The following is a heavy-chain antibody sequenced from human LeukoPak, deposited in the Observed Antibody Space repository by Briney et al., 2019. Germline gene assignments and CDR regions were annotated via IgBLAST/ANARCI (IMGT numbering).Heavy chain of an antibody. CDR3: ARGPEGSSLNWFDP. Sequence: PGGSLRLSCAASGFTFSSYSMNWDRQAPGKGLEWVSSISSSSSYIYYADSVKGRFTISRDNAKNSLYPQMNSLRAEDTAVYYCARGPEGSSLNWFDPWGQGTLVTVPS. CDR2: ISSSSSYI. V-gene: IGHV3-21*01. D-gene: IGHD1-14*01. CDR1: GFTFSSYS. J-gene: IGHJ5*02.